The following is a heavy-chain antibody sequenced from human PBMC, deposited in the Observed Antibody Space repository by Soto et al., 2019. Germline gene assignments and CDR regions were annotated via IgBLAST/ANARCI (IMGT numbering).Heavy chain of an antibody. Sequence: ASVKVSCKASGYTFTNYGISWVRQAPGQGLEWMGWISTDNGNTNSARKLQGRVTMTTDTSTSTAYMELRSLRSDDTAMYYCARDGVGGGAADISYYHHGMDVWGLGTTVTVSS. CDR2: ISTDNGNT. CDR1: GYTFTNYG. D-gene: IGHD6-13*01. J-gene: IGHJ6*02. CDR3: ARDGVGGGAADISYYHHGMDV. V-gene: IGHV1-18*01.